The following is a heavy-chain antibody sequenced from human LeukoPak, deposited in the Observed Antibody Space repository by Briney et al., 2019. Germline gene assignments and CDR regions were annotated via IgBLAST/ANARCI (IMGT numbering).Heavy chain of an antibody. CDR2: IYPGDSDT. CDR3: ARQEEQSSSWYPYYFDY. J-gene: IGHJ4*02. V-gene: IGHV5-51*01. Sequence: GESLKISCKGSGYSFTSYWIGWVRPLPGKGLEWMGIIYPGDSDTRYSPSFQGQVTISADKSISTAYLQWSSLKASDTAMYYCARQEEQSSSWYPYYFDYWGQGTLVTVSS. CDR1: GYSFTSYW. D-gene: IGHD6-13*01.